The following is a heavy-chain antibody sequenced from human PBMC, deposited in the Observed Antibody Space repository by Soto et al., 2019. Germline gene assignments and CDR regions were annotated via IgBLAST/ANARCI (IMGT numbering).Heavy chain of an antibody. D-gene: IGHD6-13*01. CDR2: ISAYNGNT. J-gene: IGHJ6*02. V-gene: IGHV1-18*01. Sequence: QVQLVQSGAEVKKPGAPVKVSCKASGYTFTSYGISWVRQAPGQGLEWMGWISAYNGNTNYAQKLQGRDTMTTDTSTSTAYMELRSLRSDDTAVYYCARDASAAGTYYYYGMDVWGQGTTVTVSS. CDR3: ARDASAAGTYYYYGMDV. CDR1: GYTFTSYG.